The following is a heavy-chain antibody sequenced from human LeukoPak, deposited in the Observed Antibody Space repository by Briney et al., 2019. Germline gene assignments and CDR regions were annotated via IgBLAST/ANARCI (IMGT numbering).Heavy chain of an antibody. D-gene: IGHD3-10*01. Sequence: ASVTVSFKASGYTFTSYYMHWVRQAPGQGLEWMGIINPSGGSTSYAQKFQGRVTITRDTSAITAYMELSSLTSEDTAVYYCARDRGLHGSGSYNWFDPWGQGTLVTVSS. CDR2: INPSGGST. J-gene: IGHJ5*02. CDR1: GYTFTSYY. CDR3: ARDRGLHGSGSYNWFDP. V-gene: IGHV1-46*01.